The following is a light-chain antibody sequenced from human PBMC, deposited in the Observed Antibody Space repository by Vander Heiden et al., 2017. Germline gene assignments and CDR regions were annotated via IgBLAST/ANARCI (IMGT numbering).Light chain of an antibody. Sequence: DVRMTQSPSSLSASVGDRVTITCRASQNIAKYLNWYQQKPGKAPKLLIYAASSLQSGVPSMFSGRGSGTDFTLTISSLQPEDCATYDCKNRYSTSYTFGLGTKLEIK. J-gene: IGKJ2*01. CDR3: KNRYSTSYT. CDR2: AAS. CDR1: QNIAKY. V-gene: IGKV1-39*01.